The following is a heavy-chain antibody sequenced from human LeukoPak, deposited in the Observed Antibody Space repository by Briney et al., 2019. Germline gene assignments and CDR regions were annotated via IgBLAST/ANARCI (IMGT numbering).Heavy chain of an antibody. D-gene: IGHD6-13*01. J-gene: IGHJ5*02. CDR3: ARAYSSSWYWFDP. V-gene: IGHV4-59*01. Sequence: SETLSLTCTVSGGSISSYYWNWIRQPPGKGLEWIGYIYCSGSTKYNPSLKSRVTISVDTSKNHFSLKLNSVTAADTAVYYCARAYSSSWYWFDPWGQGTLVTVSS. CDR2: IYCSGST. CDR1: GGSISSYY.